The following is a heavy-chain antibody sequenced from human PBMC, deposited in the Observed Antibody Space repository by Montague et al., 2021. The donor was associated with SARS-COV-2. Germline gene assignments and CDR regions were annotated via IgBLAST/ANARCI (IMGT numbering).Heavy chain of an antibody. D-gene: IGHD2-15*01. CDR3: ARDLGSSNSDY. CDR1: AFTFSSYT. CDR2: ISPSSNFI. V-gene: IGHV3-21*01. J-gene: IGHJ4*02. Sequence: SLRLSCAASAFTFSSYTMNWVRQAPGRGLEWVSSISPSSNFIYYADSVKGRFTISRDNAKNSLYLQMNSLRADDTAVYFCARDLGSSNSDYWGQGTLATVSS.